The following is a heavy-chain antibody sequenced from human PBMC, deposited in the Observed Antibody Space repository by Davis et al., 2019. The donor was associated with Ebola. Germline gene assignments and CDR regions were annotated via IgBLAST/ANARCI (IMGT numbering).Heavy chain of an antibody. CDR3: ARDCSSGYQLLLPDY. D-gene: IGHD2-2*01. CDR1: GFTFSSYG. Sequence: GESLKISCAASGFTFSSYGMHWVRQAPGKGLEWVAVIWYDGSNKYYADSVKGRFTISRDNSKNTLYLQMNSLRAEDTAVYYCARDCSSGYQLLLPDYWGQGTLVTVSS. CDR2: IWYDGSNK. J-gene: IGHJ4*02. V-gene: IGHV3-30*19.